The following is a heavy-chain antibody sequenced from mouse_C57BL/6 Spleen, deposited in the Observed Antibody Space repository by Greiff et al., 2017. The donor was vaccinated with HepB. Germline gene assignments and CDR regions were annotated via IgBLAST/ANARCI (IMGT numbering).Heavy chain of an antibody. CDR3: AKNSGYYGDYYAMDY. J-gene: IGHJ4*01. D-gene: IGHD2-3*01. V-gene: IGHV2-5*01. Sequence: VKVVESGPGLVQPSQSLSITCTVSGFSLTSYGVHWVRQSPGKGLEWLGVIWRGGSTDYNAAFMSRLSITKDNSKSQVFFKMNSLQADDTAIYYCAKNSGYYGDYYAMDYWGQGTSVTVSS. CDR2: IWRGGST. CDR1: GFSLTSYG.